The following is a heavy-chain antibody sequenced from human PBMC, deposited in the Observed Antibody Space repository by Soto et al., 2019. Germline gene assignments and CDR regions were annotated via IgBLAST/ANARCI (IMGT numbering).Heavy chain of an antibody. CDR3: TRGYCSGGSCYSSPSFADY. D-gene: IGHD2-15*01. CDR2: INSDGSDT. V-gene: IGHV3-74*01. J-gene: IGHJ4*02. CDR1: GFTFSNYW. Sequence: EVQLVESGGDLVQPGGSLRLSCAASGFTFSNYWMHWVRQAPGKGLVWVSRINSDGSDTTYADSVKGRFTISRDNAKNTLYLQMNNLRAEDTAVYYRTRGYCSGGSCYSSPSFADYWGQGTLVTVSS.